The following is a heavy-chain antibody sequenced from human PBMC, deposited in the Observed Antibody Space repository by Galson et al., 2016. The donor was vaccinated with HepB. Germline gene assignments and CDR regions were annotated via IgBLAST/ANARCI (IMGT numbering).Heavy chain of an antibody. CDR3: ARAPVVPGARMVFDS. Sequence: SETLSLTCAVSGASINSSNWWTWVRQAPGKGLEWIGEIYHTGTSNNNPSLLSRFTMSIDNSRNHFSRNVNSVTAADTAVYYFARAPVVPGARMVFDSWGQGILVTVSS. J-gene: IGHJ5*01. V-gene: IGHV4-4*02. CDR1: GASINSSNW. CDR2: IYHTGTS. D-gene: IGHD2-2*01.